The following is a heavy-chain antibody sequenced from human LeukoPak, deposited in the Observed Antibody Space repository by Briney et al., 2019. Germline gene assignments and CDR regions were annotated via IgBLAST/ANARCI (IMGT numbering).Heavy chain of an antibody. V-gene: IGHV3-74*01. D-gene: IGHD6-6*01. CDR3: ARGPNSNWSGLDF. Sequence: GGSLRLSCTASGFSFSGHWMHWARQLPGKGLVWVSRISSTGSTTSYADSVKGRFTVSRDNAKNTLYLQANNLRAEDTAVYYCARGPNSNWSGLDFWGQGTLLTVSS. J-gene: IGHJ4*02. CDR1: GFSFSGHW. CDR2: ISSTGSTT.